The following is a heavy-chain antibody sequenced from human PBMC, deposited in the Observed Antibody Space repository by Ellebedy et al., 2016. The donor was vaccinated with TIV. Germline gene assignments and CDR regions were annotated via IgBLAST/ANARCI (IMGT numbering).Heavy chain of an antibody. CDR2: IKQDGSEK. CDR1: GFTVSSYW. V-gene: IGHV3-7*01. J-gene: IGHJ4*02. CDR3: ARVYDSIDY. D-gene: IGHD3-22*01. Sequence: GESLKISCAASGFTVSSYWMSWVRQAPGKGLEWVANIKQDGSEKYYVDSVKGRFTISRDNAKNSLYLQMNSLRAEDTAVYYCARVYDSIDYWGQGTLVTVSS.